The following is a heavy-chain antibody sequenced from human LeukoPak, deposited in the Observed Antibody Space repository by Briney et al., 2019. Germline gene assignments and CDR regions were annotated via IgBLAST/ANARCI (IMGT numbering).Heavy chain of an antibody. CDR3: ATSIEAEIWYFDY. Sequence: GASVKVSCKASGYTFTSYYIHWVRQAPGQGLEWMGWINPNSGGTNYAQKFQGRVTMSRDTSISTAYMEVSRLRSDDTAVYYCATSIEAEIWYFDYWGQGTLVTVSS. V-gene: IGHV1-2*02. CDR2: INPNSGGT. D-gene: IGHD1-14*01. CDR1: GYTFTSYY. J-gene: IGHJ4*02.